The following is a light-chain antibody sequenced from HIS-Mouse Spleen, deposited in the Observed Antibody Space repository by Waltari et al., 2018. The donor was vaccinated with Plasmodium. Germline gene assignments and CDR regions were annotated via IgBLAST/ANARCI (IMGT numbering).Light chain of an antibody. J-gene: IGLJ1*01. CDR2: DVS. CDR1: SSDVGGYNY. V-gene: IGLV2-14*03. Sequence: QSALTQPASVSGSPGQSINISCTGTSSDVGGYNYVSWYQQHPGKAPKLMIYDVSNRPSGVSNRFSGSKSGNTASLTISGLQAEDEADYYCSSYTSSSTLNYVFGTGTKVTVL. CDR3: SSYTSSSTLNYV.